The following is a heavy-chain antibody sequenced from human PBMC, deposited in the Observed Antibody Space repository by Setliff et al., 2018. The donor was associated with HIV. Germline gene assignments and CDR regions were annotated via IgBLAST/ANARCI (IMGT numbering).Heavy chain of an antibody. Sequence: GESLKISCKGSGYTFTGYWIGWVRQMPGKGLEWMGVIYPDESDTRYSPSFQGQVTISADKSISTAYLQWSSLKASDTAMYYCARPATYGTLDAFDIWGQGTMVTVSS. V-gene: IGHV5-51*01. CDR2: IYPDESDT. CDR3: ARPATYGTLDAFDI. CDR1: GYTFTGYW. D-gene: IGHD3-10*01. J-gene: IGHJ3*02.